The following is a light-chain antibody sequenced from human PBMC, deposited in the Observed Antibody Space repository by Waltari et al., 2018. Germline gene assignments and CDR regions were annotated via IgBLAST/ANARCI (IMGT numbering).Light chain of an antibody. CDR1: ESVKGNY. CDR3: QQYDKWLRYS. V-gene: IGKV3-20*01. CDR2: GSS. J-gene: IGKJ2*01. Sequence: EIVLTQSPGTLSLSPGERATLSCRASESVKGNYLVWYQQKPGQAPRVLIYGSSKRATGIPDRFSGSGSGRDFTLTISRLEPEDFAVYYCQQYDKWLRYSFGQGTKLEIK.